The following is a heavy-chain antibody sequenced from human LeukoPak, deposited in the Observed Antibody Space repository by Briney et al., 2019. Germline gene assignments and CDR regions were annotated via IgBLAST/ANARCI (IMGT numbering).Heavy chain of an antibody. D-gene: IGHD3-3*01. J-gene: IGHJ6*03. CDR1: GFTFSSYS. Sequence: GGSLRLSCAASGFTFSSYSMNWVRQAPGKGLEGVSSISSSSSYIYYADSVKGRFTISRDNAKNSLYLQMNSLRAEDTAVYYCARGKPTYYDFWSGYYMDVWGKGTTVTVSS. V-gene: IGHV3-21*01. CDR3: ARGKPTYYDFWSGYYMDV. CDR2: ISSSSSYI.